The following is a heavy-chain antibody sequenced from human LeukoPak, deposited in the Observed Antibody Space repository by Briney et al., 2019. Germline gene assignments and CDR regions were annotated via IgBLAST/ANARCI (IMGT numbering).Heavy chain of an antibody. CDR3: AREDVYGSYQDY. CDR2: IGYDGSNK. J-gene: IGHJ4*02. V-gene: IGHV3-33*01. D-gene: IGHD3-16*02. CDR1: GFTFSSYG. Sequence: GGSLRLSCAASGFTFSSYGMHSVRQAPGKGLEWVAVIGYDGSNKYYADSVKGRFAISRDNSKNTLYLQMNSLRAEDTAVYYCAREDVYGSYQDYWGQGTLVTVSS.